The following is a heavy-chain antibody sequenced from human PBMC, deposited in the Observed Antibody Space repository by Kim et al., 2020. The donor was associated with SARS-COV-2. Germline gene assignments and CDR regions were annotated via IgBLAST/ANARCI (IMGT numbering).Heavy chain of an antibody. Sequence: ASVKVSCKASGYTFTGYYMHWVRQAPGQGLEWMGWINPNSGGTNYAQKFQGRVTMTRDTSISTAYMELSRLRSDDTAVYYCARLDFWSGYSGYYYYGMDVWGQGTTVTVSS. D-gene: IGHD3-3*01. V-gene: IGHV1-2*02. CDR1: GYTFTGYY. CDR2: INPNSGGT. CDR3: ARLDFWSGYSGYYYYGMDV. J-gene: IGHJ6*02.